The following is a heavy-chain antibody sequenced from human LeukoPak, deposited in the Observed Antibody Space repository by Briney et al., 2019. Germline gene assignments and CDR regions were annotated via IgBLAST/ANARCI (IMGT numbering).Heavy chain of an antibody. Sequence: PGGSLRLSCAASGFTFSSYAMSWVRQAPGEGLEWVSGISGSGGTTYYADSVKGRFTISRDNSKNTLYLQMNSLRAEDTAVYYCAKDRGNTMVRGITAFDYWGQGTLVTVSS. D-gene: IGHD3-10*01. J-gene: IGHJ4*02. CDR1: GFTFSSYA. V-gene: IGHV3-23*01. CDR3: AKDRGNTMVRGITAFDY. CDR2: ISGSGGTT.